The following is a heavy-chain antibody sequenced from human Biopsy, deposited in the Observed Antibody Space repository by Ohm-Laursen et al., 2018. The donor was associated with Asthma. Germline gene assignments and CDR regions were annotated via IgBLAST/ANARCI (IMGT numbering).Heavy chain of an antibody. Sequence: SLRLSCAASGFSIFTYGMSWVRQAPGKGLEWVLDISGSGGTTYYADSVKGRFTISRDTSTNTLYVQMNSLRAEDTAVYYCAKDIGSREDYWGQGTLVTVSS. CDR3: AKDIGSREDY. D-gene: IGHD5-24*01. CDR2: ISGSGGTT. CDR1: GFSIFTYG. V-gene: IGHV3-23*01. J-gene: IGHJ4*02.